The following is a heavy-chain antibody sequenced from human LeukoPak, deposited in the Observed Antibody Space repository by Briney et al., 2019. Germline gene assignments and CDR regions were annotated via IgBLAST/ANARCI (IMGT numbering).Heavy chain of an antibody. CDR1: GFTFSSYA. CDR3: ATTGITVAGYY. J-gene: IGHJ4*02. D-gene: IGHD6-19*01. V-gene: IGHV3-23*01. CDR2: ISGSGGST. Sequence: GGSLRLSCAASGFTFSSYAMSWVRQAPGTGLGWVSAISGSGGSTYYADSVKGRFTISRDNSKNMVYLQMNSLRAEDTAVYYCATTGITVAGYYWGQGTLVTVSS.